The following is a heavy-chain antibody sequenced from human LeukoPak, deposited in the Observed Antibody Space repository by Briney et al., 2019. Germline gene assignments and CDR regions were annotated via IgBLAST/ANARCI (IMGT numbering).Heavy chain of an antibody. CDR3: ARDLRRMTTVTLGG. V-gene: IGHV3-23*01. CDR2: ITINSGDT. J-gene: IGHJ4*02. D-gene: IGHD4-17*01. Sequence: PSGGSLRLSCAASGYTFSNYAMSWVRQAPGKGLEWVSAITINSGDTYYADSVKGRFTISSDNSKNTLYLQMNSMRAEDTAVYYCARDLRRMTTVTLGGWGQGTLVTVSS. CDR1: GYTFSNYA.